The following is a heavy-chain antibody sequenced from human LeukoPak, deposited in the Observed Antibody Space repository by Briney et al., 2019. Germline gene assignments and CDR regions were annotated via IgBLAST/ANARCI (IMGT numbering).Heavy chain of an antibody. J-gene: IGHJ4*02. CDR1: GFTFSSYG. CDR3: AKDGVGSLDY. V-gene: IGHV3-30*18. CDR2: ISYDGSNK. D-gene: IGHD3-10*01. Sequence: GGSLRLSCAASGFTFSSYGMHWVRQAPGKGLEWVAVISYDGSNKYYADSVKGRFTISRDNSKNTLYLQMNSLRAEDTAVYYCAKDGVGSLDYWGQGTLVTVSS.